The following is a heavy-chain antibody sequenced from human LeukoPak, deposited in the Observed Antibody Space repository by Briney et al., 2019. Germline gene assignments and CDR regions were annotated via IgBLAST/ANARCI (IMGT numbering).Heavy chain of an antibody. D-gene: IGHD6-6*01. J-gene: IGHJ4*02. CDR2: IGGSSTII. V-gene: IGHV3-48*01. CDR3: AREEYSSSYYFDY. Sequence: GGSLRLSCAGFGFTFSHYNMNWVRQAPGKGLEWVAYIGGSSTIIYYADSVKGRFTVSRDNAKSSLYLQMNSLRAEDTALYYCAREEYSSSYYFDYWGQGTLVTVSS. CDR1: GFTFSHYN.